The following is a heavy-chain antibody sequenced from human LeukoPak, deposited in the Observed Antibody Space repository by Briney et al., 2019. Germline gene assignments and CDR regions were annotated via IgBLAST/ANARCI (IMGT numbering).Heavy chain of an antibody. D-gene: IGHD3-10*01. CDR2: IRHDGSDV. CDR1: GFNFDNYY. CDR3: ARDGSGSDFPLDY. J-gene: IGHJ4*02. V-gene: IGHV3-7*04. Sequence: GGSLRLSCVGSGFNFDNYYMSWVRQAPGKGLEWVADIRHDGSDVYNVDSVRGRFTISRDNAKNSVFLQMNSLKDEDTAVYYCARDGSGSDFPLDYWGQGTLVTVSS.